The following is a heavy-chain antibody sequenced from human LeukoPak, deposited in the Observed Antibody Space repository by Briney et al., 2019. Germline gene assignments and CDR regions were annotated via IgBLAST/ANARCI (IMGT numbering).Heavy chain of an antibody. V-gene: IGHV1-18*01. CDR1: GYTYTSYA. Sequence: ASVKVSCKASGYTYTSYAISWVRQAPGQGLEWMGWISAYNGNTNYAQKNQGRVTMTTDTSTSTAYMELRSLRSDDTAVYYCVRDREEMATITSDYWGQGTLVTVSS. CDR2: ISAYNGNT. J-gene: IGHJ4*02. D-gene: IGHD5-24*01. CDR3: VRDREEMATITSDY.